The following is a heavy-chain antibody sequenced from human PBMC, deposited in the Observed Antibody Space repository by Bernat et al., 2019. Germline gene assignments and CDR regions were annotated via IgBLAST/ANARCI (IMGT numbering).Heavy chain of an antibody. CDR3: ARRAGDYDFWSGYWGYYYYGMDV. J-gene: IGHJ6*02. CDR2: FHYSGST. V-gene: IGHV4-39*01. CDR1: CPLRSSSYY. Sequence: QLPPPESGPGIGEPSENPSPPLPFPCCPLRSSSYYLGLIPPPPGKGLELIWGFHYSGSTYYHPSLKSRVTISVDTSKNQFSLKLSSVTAADTAVYYCARRAGDYDFWSGYWGYYYYGMDVWGQGTTVTVSS. D-gene: IGHD3-3*01.